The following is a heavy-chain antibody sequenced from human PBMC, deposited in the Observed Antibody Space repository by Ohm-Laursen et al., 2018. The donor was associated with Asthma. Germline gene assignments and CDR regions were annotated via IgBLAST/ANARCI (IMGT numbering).Heavy chain of an antibody. CDR2: ISYDGTST. J-gene: IGHJ4*02. CDR3: ARDVMEWYLPAFDF. CDR1: GFYFSTYS. Sequence: SLRLSCAASGFYFSTYSMHWVRQAPGKGLEWVAVISYDGTSTYYADSVKGRFTISRDDSKNTLYLQMNSLRPDDTAVYYCARDVMEWYLPAFDFWGQGTLVTVSS. V-gene: IGHV3-30*03. D-gene: IGHD3-3*01.